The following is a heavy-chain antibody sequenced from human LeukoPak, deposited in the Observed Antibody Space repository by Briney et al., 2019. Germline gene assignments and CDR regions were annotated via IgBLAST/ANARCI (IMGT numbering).Heavy chain of an antibody. CDR1: GFTFSSYG. V-gene: IGHV3-30*18. D-gene: IGHD1-26*01. CDR3: AKVSVGADYYYGMDV. J-gene: IGHJ6*02. Sequence: GRSLRLSCAASGFTFSSYGMHGVRQAPGKGLEWVAVISYDGSNKYYADSVKGRFTISRDNSKNTLYLQMNSLTAEDTAVYYCAKVSVGADYYYGMDVWGQGTTVTVSS. CDR2: ISYDGSNK.